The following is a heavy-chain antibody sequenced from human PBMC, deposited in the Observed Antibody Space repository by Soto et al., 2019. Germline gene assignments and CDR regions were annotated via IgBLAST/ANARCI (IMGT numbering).Heavy chain of an antibody. CDR3: ARGQAAAGNWFDP. CDR1: GGTFSSYT. CDR2: IIPILGIA. J-gene: IGHJ5*02. D-gene: IGHD6-13*01. V-gene: IGHV1-69*02. Sequence: GASVKVSCKASGGTFSSYTISWVRQAPGQGLEWMGRIIPILGIANYAQKFQGRVTITADKSTSTAYMELSSLRSEDTAVYYCARGQAAAGNWFDPWGQGTLVTVSS.